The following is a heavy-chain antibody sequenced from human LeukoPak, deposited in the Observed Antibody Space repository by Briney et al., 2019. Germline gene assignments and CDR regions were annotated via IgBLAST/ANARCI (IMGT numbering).Heavy chain of an antibody. Sequence: PGGSLRLSCAASGFTFSNSAMSWVRQAPGKGLEGVSTLSGSGITTYYADSVKGRFTISRDNSKNTLYLQMNSLRAEDTAVYYCARCGGDCYYFDYWGQGTLVTVSS. CDR3: ARCGGDCYYFDY. D-gene: IGHD2-21*02. V-gene: IGHV3-23*01. CDR1: GFTFSNSA. J-gene: IGHJ4*02. CDR2: LSGSGITT.